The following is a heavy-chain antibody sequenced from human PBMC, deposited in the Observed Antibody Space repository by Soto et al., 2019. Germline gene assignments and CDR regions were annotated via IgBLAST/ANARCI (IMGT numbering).Heavy chain of an antibody. J-gene: IGHJ4*02. V-gene: IGHV4-59*01. CDR3: ALRSMAVVPEY. CDR2: LYYGRSA. CDR1: GDSISSYY. D-gene: IGHD3-22*01. Sequence: QVQLQESGPGLVKPSETLSLTCAVSGDSISSYYCMWIRQPPGKGLESIGYLYYGRSANYNHSLKSRVTLYVDTSTNQCSLTLSSMTAADTAVYYCALRSMAVVPEYWGQGTLVTVSS.